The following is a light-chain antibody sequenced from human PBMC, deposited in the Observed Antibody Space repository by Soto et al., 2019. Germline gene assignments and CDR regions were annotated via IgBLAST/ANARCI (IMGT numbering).Light chain of an antibody. CDR2: RIS. V-gene: IGKV3-20*01. J-gene: IGKJ2*01. CDR3: MQTTQFPRYT. Sequence: EIVLTQSPGTLSLSPGERAALSCRASQSVSSGYLAWYQQKPGQPPRLLIHRISHRLPGVPDRFSGSGAGTSFTLKISRVEVEDVGVYYCMQTTQFPRYTFGQGTKLEI. CDR1: QSVSSGY.